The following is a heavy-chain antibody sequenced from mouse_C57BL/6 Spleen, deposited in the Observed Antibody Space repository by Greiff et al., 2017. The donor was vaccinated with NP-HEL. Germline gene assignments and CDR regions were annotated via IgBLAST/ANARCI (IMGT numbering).Heavy chain of an antibody. D-gene: IGHD1-1*01. V-gene: IGHV1-55*01. Sequence: VQLQQSGAELVKPGASVKMSCKASGYTFTSYWITWVKQRPGQGLEWIGDIYPGSGSTNYNEKFKSKATLTVDTSSSTAYMQLSSLTSEDSAVYYCARIYYYGFGAMDYWGQGTSVTVSS. CDR2: IYPGSGST. CDR3: ARIYYYGFGAMDY. CDR1: GYTFTSYW. J-gene: IGHJ4*01.